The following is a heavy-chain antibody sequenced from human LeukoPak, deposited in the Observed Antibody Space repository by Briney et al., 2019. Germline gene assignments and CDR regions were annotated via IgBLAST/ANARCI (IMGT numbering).Heavy chain of an antibody. D-gene: IGHD4-11*01. J-gene: IGHJ5*02. CDR3: ARVHDSSYKISNWFDP. CDR2: IYYSGST. V-gene: IGHV4-39*07. Sequence: PSETLSLTYTVSGGSLSSSPYYWGWVRQPPGKGLEWIGNIYYSGSTFYQSSLKSRVTISINTSKNQFSLKLSSVTAADASVYSCARVHDSSYKISNWFDPWGQGTLVTVSS. CDR1: GGSLSSSPYY.